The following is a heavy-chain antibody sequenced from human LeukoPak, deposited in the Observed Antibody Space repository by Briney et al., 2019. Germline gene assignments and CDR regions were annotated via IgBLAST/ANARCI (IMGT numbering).Heavy chain of an antibody. CDR2: IGYDGTNK. D-gene: IGHD2-15*01. V-gene: IGHV3-30*02. Sequence: PGGSLRLSCAVSGFTFSNFGMHWVRQAPGEGLEWVAYIGYDGTNKYYADSVKGRFTISRDNSKNTVHLQMNSLRGVDTALYYCARDLAGKYYIVYWGQGTLVTVSS. CDR3: ARDLAGKYYIVY. CDR1: GFTFSNFG. J-gene: IGHJ4*02.